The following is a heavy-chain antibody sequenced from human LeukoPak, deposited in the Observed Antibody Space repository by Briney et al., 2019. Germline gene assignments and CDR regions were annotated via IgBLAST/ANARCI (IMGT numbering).Heavy chain of an antibody. J-gene: IGHJ3*02. D-gene: IGHD2-2*02. V-gene: IGHV4-34*01. CDR3: ARSRPRYCSSTSCYRGPVAFDI. CDR1: GGSFSGYY. CDR2: INHSGST. Sequence: PSETLSLTCAVYGGSFSGYYWSWIRQPPGKGLEWIGEINHSGSTNYNPSLKSRVTISVDTSKNQSSLNLSSVTAADTAVYYCARSRPRYCSSTSCYRGPVAFDIWGQGTMVTVSS.